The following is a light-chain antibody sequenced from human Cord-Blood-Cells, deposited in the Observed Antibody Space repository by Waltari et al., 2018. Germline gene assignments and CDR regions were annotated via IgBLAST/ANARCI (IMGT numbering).Light chain of an antibody. V-gene: IGLV2-23*02. CDR2: EVS. CDR1: SSDVGSYIL. CDR3: CSYAGSSTWV. Sequence: QSALTQPASVSGSPGQSITIPCPGTSSDVGSYILVSRSQHHPGKALKLMIYEVSKRPSGVSNRFSGSKSGNTASLTISGLQAEDEADYYCCSYAGSSTWVFGGGTKLTVL. J-gene: IGLJ3*02.